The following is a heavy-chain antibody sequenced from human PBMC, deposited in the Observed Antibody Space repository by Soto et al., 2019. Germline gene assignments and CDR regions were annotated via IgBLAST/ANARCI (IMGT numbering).Heavy chain of an antibody. CDR2: ISYDGGNR. V-gene: IGHV3-30*18. CDR1: GFIFSDYG. Sequence: GGSLRLSCVVSGFIFSDYGMHWVRQAPGKGREWVALISYDGGNRYYADPVKGRFTISRDNSKNTLYLQMNSLRAEDTAVYYCAKDRPVKARSGSLSSWGQGTLVTV. CDR3: AKDRPVKARSGSLSS. D-gene: IGHD1-26*01. J-gene: IGHJ5*02.